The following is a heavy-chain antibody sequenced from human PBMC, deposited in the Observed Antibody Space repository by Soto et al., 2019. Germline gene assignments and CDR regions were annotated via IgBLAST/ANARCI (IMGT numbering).Heavy chain of an antibody. CDR3: ARDDAQTAAKQWLVNYYYYGMDV. CDR1: GFTFSSYS. CDR2: ISSSSSYI. J-gene: IGHJ6*02. Sequence: PGGSLRLSCAASGFTFSSYSMNWVRQAPGKGLEWVSSISSSSSYIYYADSVKGRFTISRDNAKNSLYLQMNSLRAEDTAVYYCARDDAQTAAKQWLVNYYYYGMDVWGQGTTVTVSS. V-gene: IGHV3-21*01. D-gene: IGHD6-19*01.